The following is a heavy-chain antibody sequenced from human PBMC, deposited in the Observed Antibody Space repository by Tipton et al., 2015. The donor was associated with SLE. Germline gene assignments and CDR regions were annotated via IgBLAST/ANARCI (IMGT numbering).Heavy chain of an antibody. Sequence: LRLSCAVYGGSFSGYYWSWIRQPPGKGLEWIGEINHSGSTNYNPSLKSRVTISVDTSKNQFSLKVSSVTAADTAVYYCAKIVSSYGGPGTVWGQGTTVTVSS. V-gene: IGHV4-34*01. D-gene: IGHD4-23*01. CDR1: GGSFSGYY. J-gene: IGHJ6*02. CDR3: AKIVSSYGGPGTV. CDR2: INHSGST.